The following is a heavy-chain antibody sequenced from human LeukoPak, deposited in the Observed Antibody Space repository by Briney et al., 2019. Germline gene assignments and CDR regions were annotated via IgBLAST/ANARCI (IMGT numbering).Heavy chain of an antibody. CDR2: IYSSGST. D-gene: IGHD4-23*01. V-gene: IGHV4-4*07. Sequence: SETLSLTCTVSGGSINSYYWSWIRQPAGKGLEWIVRIYSSGSTNYNPSLKSRVSMSVDTSKNQFSLKLTSVTAADTALYYCARGGKATVVTMWGQGILVTVSS. CDR1: GGSINSYY. CDR3: ARGGKATVVTM. J-gene: IGHJ4*02.